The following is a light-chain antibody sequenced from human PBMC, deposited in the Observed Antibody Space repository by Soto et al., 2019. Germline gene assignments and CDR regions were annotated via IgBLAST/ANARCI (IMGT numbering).Light chain of an antibody. Sequence: EIVMTQSPATLSVSPGERATLSCRASENIYTNLAWYQQKPGQAPRLLFYGASTRATGLPARFSGTGSGTEFTLTISSLQSEDFAVYYCQQYNNWWTFGQGTKVDIK. CDR3: QQYNNWWT. J-gene: IGKJ1*01. CDR1: ENIYTN. CDR2: GAS. V-gene: IGKV3-15*01.